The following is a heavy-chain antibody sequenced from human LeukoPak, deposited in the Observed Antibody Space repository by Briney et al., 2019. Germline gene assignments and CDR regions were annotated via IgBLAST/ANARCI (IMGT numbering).Heavy chain of an antibody. Sequence: SETLSLTCTVSGGSISSGGYYWRWLPQNPGKGLEWIVYIYYSGSTYYNPSLKSRVTISVDTSKNQFSLKLSSVTAADTAVYYCARSPVTIFGVITHFDYWGQGTLVTVSS. V-gene: IGHV4-31*03. D-gene: IGHD3-3*01. CDR3: ARSPVTIFGVITHFDY. CDR1: GGSISSGGYY. J-gene: IGHJ4*02. CDR2: IYYSGST.